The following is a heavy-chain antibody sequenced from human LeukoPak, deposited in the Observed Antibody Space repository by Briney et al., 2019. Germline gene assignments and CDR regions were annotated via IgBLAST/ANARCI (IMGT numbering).Heavy chain of an antibody. Sequence: PSETLSLTCTVSGGSISSYYWSWIRQPPGKGLEWIGYIYYSGSTNYNPSLKSRVTISVDTSKNQFSLKLSSVTAADTAVYYCARHRQDYGDYSLDYWGQGTLVTVSS. J-gene: IGHJ4*02. CDR3: ARHRQDYGDYSLDY. CDR2: IYYSGST. CDR1: GGSISSYY. D-gene: IGHD4-17*01. V-gene: IGHV4-59*08.